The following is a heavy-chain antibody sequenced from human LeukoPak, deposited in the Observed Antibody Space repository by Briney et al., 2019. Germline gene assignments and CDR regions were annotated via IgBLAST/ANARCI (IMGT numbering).Heavy chain of an antibody. CDR1: GDSISSYY. CDR3: ARLTRLSTSPDRYYLDY. J-gene: IGHJ4*02. CDR2: IHTGGGT. D-gene: IGHD6-6*01. Sequence: PSETLSLTCTVSGDSISSYYWSWIRQPPGEGLEWIGYIHTGGGTSYIPSLKGRVTLSIDTSKNQFSLKLRSVIAELSAVYYCARLTRLSTSPDRYYLDYWGKGTLFTVSS. V-gene: IGHV4-4*09.